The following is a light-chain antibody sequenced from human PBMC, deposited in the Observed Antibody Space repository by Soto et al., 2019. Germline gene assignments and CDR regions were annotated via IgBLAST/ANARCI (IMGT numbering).Light chain of an antibody. CDR1: SSDVGGYNY. CDR2: DVS. CDR3: SSYTSSSTPL. Sequence: QSALTQPASVSGSPGQSITISCTGTSSDVGGYNYVSWYQQHPGKAPKLMIYDVSNRPSGVSNRFSGSKSGNTASLTSSGLQAEDEADYYCSSYTSSSTPLFGGGTKVTVL. V-gene: IGLV2-14*01. J-gene: IGLJ2*01.